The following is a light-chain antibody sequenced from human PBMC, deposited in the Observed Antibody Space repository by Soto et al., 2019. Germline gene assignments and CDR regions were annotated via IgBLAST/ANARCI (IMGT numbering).Light chain of an antibody. CDR1: QSISTY. CDR2: GAS. V-gene: IGKV1-39*01. J-gene: IGKJ4*02. CDR3: QQSFITPPLT. Sequence: DIQMTQSPSSLSASIGDRITITCRASQSISTYLNWYQQKPGKAPKLLIYGASTLQNGVTARFTGTGSATYYTLTISSLQPEDFATYYCQQSFITPPLTFGGGTKVEIK.